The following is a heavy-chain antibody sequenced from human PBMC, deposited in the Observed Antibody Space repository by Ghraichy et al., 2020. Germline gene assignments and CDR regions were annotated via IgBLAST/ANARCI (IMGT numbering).Heavy chain of an antibody. V-gene: IGHV4-59*01. D-gene: IGHD3-10*01. CDR2: IYYSGST. Sequence: SQTLSLTCTVSGGSISSYYWSWIRQPPGKGLEWIGYIYYSGSTNYNPSLKSRVTISVDTSKNQFSLKLSSVTAADTAVYYCARVEKDYYGSGSSNFDYWGQGTLVTVSS. CDR3: ARVEKDYYGSGSSNFDY. J-gene: IGHJ4*02. CDR1: GGSISSYY.